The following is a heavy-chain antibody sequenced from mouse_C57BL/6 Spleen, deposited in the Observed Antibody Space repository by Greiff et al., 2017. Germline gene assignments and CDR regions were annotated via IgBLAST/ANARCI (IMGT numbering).Heavy chain of an antibody. D-gene: IGHD2-4*01. CDR3: ARTGADYDYSYYVDY. Sequence: VQLKQPGAELVKPGASVKLSCKASGYTFTSYWMQWVKQRPGQGLEWIGEIDPSDSYTNYNQKFKGKATLTVDTSSSTAYMQLSSLASEASAVYYCARTGADYDYSYYVDYWGQGTTLTVSS. V-gene: IGHV1-50*01. J-gene: IGHJ2*01. CDR2: IDPSDSYT. CDR1: GYTFTSYW.